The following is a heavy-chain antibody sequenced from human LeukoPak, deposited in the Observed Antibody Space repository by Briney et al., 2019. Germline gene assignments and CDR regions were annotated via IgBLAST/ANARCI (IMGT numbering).Heavy chain of an antibody. V-gene: IGHV1-2*02. Sequence: ASVKVSCKASGYTFTGYYIHWVRQAPGQGLEWMGWINPNSGGTNYAQKFQGRVTMTRDTSISTAYMELNTLRSDDTAVYYCARKGDYGDLPFDYWGQGTLVTVSS. CDR2: INPNSGGT. J-gene: IGHJ4*02. D-gene: IGHD4-17*01. CDR3: ARKGDYGDLPFDY. CDR1: GYTFTGYY.